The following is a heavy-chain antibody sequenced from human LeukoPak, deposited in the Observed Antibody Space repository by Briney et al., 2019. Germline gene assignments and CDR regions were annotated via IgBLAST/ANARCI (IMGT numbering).Heavy chain of an antibody. D-gene: IGHD6-19*01. J-gene: IGHJ5*02. Sequence: GASVKVSCKASGYTFTSYAMNWVRQAPGQGLEWMGWINTNTGNPTYAQGFTGRFVFSLDTSVSTAYLQISSLKAEDTAVYYCATRAPYLAVAEGIDPWGQGTLVTVSS. CDR2: INTNTGNP. V-gene: IGHV7-4-1*02. CDR3: ATRAPYLAVAEGIDP. CDR1: GYTFTSYA.